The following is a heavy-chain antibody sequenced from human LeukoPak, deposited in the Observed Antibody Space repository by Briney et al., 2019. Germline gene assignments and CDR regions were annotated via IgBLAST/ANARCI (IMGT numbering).Heavy chain of an antibody. V-gene: IGHV4-34*01. CDR3: ARGRSNCSGGSCPAGYFDY. J-gene: IGHJ4*02. CDR1: GGSFSGYY. Sequence: PSETLSLTCAVYGGSFSGYYWSWIRQPPGKGLEWIGEINHSGSTNYNPSLKSRVTISVDTSKNQFFLKLSSVTAADTAVYYCARGRSNCSGGSCPAGYFDYWGQGTLVTVSS. D-gene: IGHD2-15*01. CDR2: INHSGST.